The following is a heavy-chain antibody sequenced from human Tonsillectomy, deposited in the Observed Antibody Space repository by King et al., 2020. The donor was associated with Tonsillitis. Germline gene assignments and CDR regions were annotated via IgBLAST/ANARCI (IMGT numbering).Heavy chain of an antibody. CDR3: ARDLDGMDV. Sequence: QLVQSGAEVKKPGSSVKVSCKVSGGTFTTYAINWVRQALGQGLEWMGDIISIFGRANYAQKVQGRVTITADESTSTAYMELNRLRSEDTAVYYCARDLDGMDVWGQGTTVTVSS. CDR2: IISIFGRA. CDR1: GGTFTTYA. J-gene: IGHJ6*02. V-gene: IGHV1-69*12.